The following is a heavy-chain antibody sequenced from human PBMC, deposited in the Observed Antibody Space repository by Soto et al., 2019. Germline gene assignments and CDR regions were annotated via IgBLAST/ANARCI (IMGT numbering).Heavy chain of an antibody. V-gene: IGHV4-59*01. J-gene: IGHJ4*02. CDR3: ARGYDSSGYYFPLFAY. CDR1: GGSISSYY. D-gene: IGHD3-22*01. CDR2: IYYSGST. Sequence: QVQLQESGPGLVKPSETLSLTCTVSGGSISSYYWSWIRQPPGKGLEWIGNIYYSGSTNYNPSLKSRVTIPVDTSKNQFSLKLSSVTAADTAVYYCARGYDSSGYYFPLFAYWGQGTLVTVSS.